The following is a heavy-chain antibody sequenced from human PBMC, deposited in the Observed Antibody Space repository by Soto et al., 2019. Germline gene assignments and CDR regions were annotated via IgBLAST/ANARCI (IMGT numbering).Heavy chain of an antibody. V-gene: IGHV3-7*01. CDR3: ARGGRTGGGY. CDR2: IKQDGSEK. Sequence: EVQLVESGGGLVQPGGSLRLSCAASGFTFSSYWMSWVRQAPGKGLEWVANIKQDGSEKYYVDSVKGRFTISRDNAKSSLHLQMTSLSVEDTAVYYCARGGRTGGGYWGQGTLVTVSS. CDR1: GFTFSSYW. D-gene: IGHD3-10*01. J-gene: IGHJ4*02.